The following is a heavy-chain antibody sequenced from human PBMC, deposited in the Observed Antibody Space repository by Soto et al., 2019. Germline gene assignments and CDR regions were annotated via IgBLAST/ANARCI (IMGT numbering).Heavy chain of an antibody. V-gene: IGHV3-30-3*01. CDR3: ARDRRGFDY. Sequence: PVGSLRLSCAASGFTFSSYAMHWVRQAPGKGLEWVAVISYDGSNKYYADSVKGRFTISRDNSKNTLYLQMNSLRAEDTAVYYCARDRRGFDYWGQGTLVTVSS. CDR1: GFTFSSYA. J-gene: IGHJ4*02. D-gene: IGHD1-26*01. CDR2: ISYDGSNK.